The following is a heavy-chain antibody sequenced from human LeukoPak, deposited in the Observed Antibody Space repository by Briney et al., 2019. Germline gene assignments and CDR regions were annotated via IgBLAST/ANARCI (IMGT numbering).Heavy chain of an antibody. V-gene: IGHV4-4*09. J-gene: IGHJ4*02. CDR3: ARQLYFDGSGYYFDY. CDR1: GGSIISYY. CDR2: IYTSGNT. D-gene: IGHD3-22*01. Sequence: PSETLSLTCTVSGGSIISYYRSWIRQPPGKGLEGIGYIYTSGNTNYNPSLKSRVTISVDTSKKEFSLKLSSVTAADTAVYYCARQLYFDGSGYYFDYWGQGTLVTVSS.